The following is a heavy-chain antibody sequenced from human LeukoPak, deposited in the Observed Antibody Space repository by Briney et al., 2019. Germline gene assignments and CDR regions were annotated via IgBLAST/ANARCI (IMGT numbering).Heavy chain of an antibody. CDR1: GFTFSSYA. D-gene: IGHD3-3*01. CDR3: AKVSGVTIFGVVIEYYFDY. V-gene: IGHV3-23*01. CDR2: ISGSGGST. J-gene: IGHJ4*02. Sequence: PGGSLRLSCAASGFTFSSYAMSWVRQAPGKGLEWVSAISGSGGSTYYADSVKGRFTISRDNSKNTLYLQMNSLRAEDTAVYYCAKVSGVTIFGVVIEYYFDYWGQGTLVTVSS.